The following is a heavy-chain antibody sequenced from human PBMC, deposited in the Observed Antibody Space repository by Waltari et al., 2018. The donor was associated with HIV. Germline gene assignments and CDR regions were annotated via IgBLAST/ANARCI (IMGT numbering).Heavy chain of an antibody. CDR2: INPKTGDK. D-gene: IGHD3-16*01. V-gene: IGHV1-2*06. J-gene: IGHJ4*02. Sequence: LVQSASQVRAPGASVILSCKDSGARFTKYFLYWLRPAPGQGLEWMGPINPKTGDKTNSQPFHTRVTMTRDTSSASTYMDLTRLTAADTATYFCARGEDVSLTHLPPGFRLEVWGKGSLVRVSS. CDR1: GARFTKYF. CDR3: ARGEDVSLTHLPPGFRLEV.